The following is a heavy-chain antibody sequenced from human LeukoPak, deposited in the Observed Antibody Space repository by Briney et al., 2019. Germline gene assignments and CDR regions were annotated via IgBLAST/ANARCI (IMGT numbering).Heavy chain of an antibody. CDR3: AKGLLRGGVYYDYAMDV. V-gene: IGHV3-23*01. CDR1: GFTFSSYV. Sequence: GGSLRLSCAASGFTFSSYVMSWARQAPGKGLEWVSAISGSGGSTFYADSVKGRFTIARDNSKNTLYLQMNSLRAEDTAVYYCAKGLLRGGVYYDYAMDVWGQGTTVTVSS. J-gene: IGHJ6*02. D-gene: IGHD4-23*01. CDR2: ISGSGGST.